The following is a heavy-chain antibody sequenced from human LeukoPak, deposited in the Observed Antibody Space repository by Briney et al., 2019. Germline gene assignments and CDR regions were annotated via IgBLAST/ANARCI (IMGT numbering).Heavy chain of an antibody. V-gene: IGHV4-34*01. CDR1: GGSFSAYY. CDR3: GLKVDY. Sequence: SETLSLTCTVYGGSFSAYYWSCIRQPPGKGMEWIGEINHSGSTNYNPSLKSRVTISVDTSKNQFSLKLSSVTAADTAVYGSGLKVDYWGQGTLVTVSS. J-gene: IGHJ4*02. D-gene: IGHD3-10*01. CDR2: INHSGST.